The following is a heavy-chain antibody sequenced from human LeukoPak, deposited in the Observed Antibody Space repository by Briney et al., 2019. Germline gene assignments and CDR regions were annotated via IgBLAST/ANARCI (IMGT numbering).Heavy chain of an antibody. Sequence: TLSLTCTVSGGSLSSNSYYWGWIRQPPGKGLEWTGIIDFRGTTYYSPSLKSRVPISIDTSKNQFSLKLNSVTAPDRAVYYCSSQGDRAGAGTIYFLHWGQGTLVTVSS. CDR2: IDFRGTT. CDR1: GGSLSSNSYY. V-gene: IGHV4-39*01. J-gene: IGHJ1*01. CDR3: SSQGDRAGAGTIYFLH. D-gene: IGHD6-13*01.